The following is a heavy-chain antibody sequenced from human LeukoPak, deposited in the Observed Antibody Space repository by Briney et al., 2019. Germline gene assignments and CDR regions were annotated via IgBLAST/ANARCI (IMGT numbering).Heavy chain of an antibody. CDR1: GYSFTSYW. J-gene: IGHJ6*02. V-gene: IGHV5-10-1*01. CDR3: ARSPGIAVAGTTYYGMDV. Sequence: GESLKISCKGSGYSFTSYWTSWVRQMPGKGLEWMGRIDPSDSYTNYSPSLQGPVTISADKSISTAYLQWSSLKAPDTAMYYCARSPGIAVAGTTYYGMDVWGQGTTVTVSS. D-gene: IGHD6-19*01. CDR2: IDPSDSYT.